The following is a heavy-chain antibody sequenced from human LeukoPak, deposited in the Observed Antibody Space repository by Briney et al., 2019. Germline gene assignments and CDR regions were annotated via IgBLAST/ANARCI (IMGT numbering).Heavy chain of an antibody. Sequence: AASVKVSCKASGYTFTGYYMHWVRQAPGQGLEWMGWINPNSGGTNYAQKFQGRVTMTRNTSISTAYMELSSLRSEDTAVYYCARVRNYYYYMDVWGKGTTVTVSS. V-gene: IGHV1-2*02. CDR2: INPNSGGT. CDR3: ARVRNYYYYMDV. CDR1: GYTFTGYY. D-gene: IGHD1-14*01. J-gene: IGHJ6*03.